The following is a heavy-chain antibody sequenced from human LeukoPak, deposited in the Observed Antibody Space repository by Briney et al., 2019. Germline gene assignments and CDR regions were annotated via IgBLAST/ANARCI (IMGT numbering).Heavy chain of an antibody. CDR1: GGSISSGGYY. J-gene: IGHJ4*02. CDR2: IYHSGST. V-gene: IGHV4-30-2*01. D-gene: IGHD3-10*01. CDR3: ARDAEFHGVLDY. Sequence: SQTLSLTCTVSGGSISSGGYYWSWIRQPPGKGLEWIGYIYHSGSTYYNPSLKSRVTISVDRSKNQFSLKLSSVTAADTAVYYCARDAEFHGVLDYWGQGTLVTVSS.